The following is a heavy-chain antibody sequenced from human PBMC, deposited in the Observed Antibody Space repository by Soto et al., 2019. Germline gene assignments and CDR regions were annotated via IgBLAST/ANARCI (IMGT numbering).Heavy chain of an antibody. CDR1: GYSVSSSDYY. CDR2: MLYSGLT. CDR3: APLSVSLSGPYGIHV. Sequence: SETLSLTCCVSGYSVSSSDYYWAWIRQPPGKGLEWIGSMLYSGLTYYNPSLKSRVTLSVDTSKNQFSVRLNSVTASDTAVYYCAPLSVSLSGPYGIHVWGQGTTVTVS. D-gene: IGHD2-15*01. J-gene: IGHJ6*02. V-gene: IGHV4-39*01.